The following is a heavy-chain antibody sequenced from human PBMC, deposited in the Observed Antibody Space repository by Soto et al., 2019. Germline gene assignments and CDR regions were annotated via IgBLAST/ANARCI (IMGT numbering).Heavy chain of an antibody. CDR2: IYSNGDT. CDR3: ARRGGSSSGYYYYAMDV. CDR1: SDSMNGGGYY. J-gene: IGHJ6*02. D-gene: IGHD6-6*01. V-gene: IGHV4-31*03. Sequence: QVQLQESGPGLVKPSQTLSLTCSVSSDSMNGGGYYWSWIRQHPGKGLEWIGYIYSNGDTYYNPSLKSRVTISVDTSKNQFSLNLTSVTAADTAVYYCARRGGSSSGYYYYAMDVWGQGTTVTVSS.